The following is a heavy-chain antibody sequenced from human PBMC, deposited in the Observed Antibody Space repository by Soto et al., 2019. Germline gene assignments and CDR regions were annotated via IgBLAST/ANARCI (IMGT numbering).Heavy chain of an antibody. CDR1: GFTFSSYS. J-gene: IGHJ3*02. CDR3: SRDHNSSWYGAFDI. CDR2: ISSSGSYI. V-gene: IGHV3-21*01. Sequence: GGSLRLSCAASGFTFSSYSMNWVRQAPGKGLEWVSSISSSGSYIYYADSVKGRFTISRDNAKNSLYLQINSLRAEDTAVYYCSRDHNSSWYGAFDIWGQGTMVTVS. D-gene: IGHD6-13*01.